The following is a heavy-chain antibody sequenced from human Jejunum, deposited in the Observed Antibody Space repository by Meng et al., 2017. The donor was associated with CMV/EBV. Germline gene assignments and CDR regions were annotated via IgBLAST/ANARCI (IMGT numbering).Heavy chain of an antibody. CDR3: ARSSTSGFDP. CDR2: IYYSGTT. CDR1: GGSISSTTYY. D-gene: IGHD2-2*01. Sequence: CTVSGGSISSTTYYWGWIRQPPGKGLEWIGDIYYSGTTYYNPSLKSRLTISLDTSKNHFSLRLSSVTAADTALYYCARSSTSGFDPWGQGTLVPSPQ. J-gene: IGHJ5*02. V-gene: IGHV4-39*07.